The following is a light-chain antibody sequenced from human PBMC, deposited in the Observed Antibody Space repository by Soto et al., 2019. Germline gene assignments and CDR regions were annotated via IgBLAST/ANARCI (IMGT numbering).Light chain of an antibody. CDR2: GAS. Sequence: EIVLRQSPGTLSLSPGERATLSCRASQSLTNNYFAWYRQKPGRALRLLIDGASTRATGIPDRFSGSGSGTDFTLTISRLEPEDVAVYYCQQYEAVVTFGQGTKVDI. V-gene: IGKV3-20*01. J-gene: IGKJ1*01. CDR1: QSLTNNY. CDR3: QQYEAVVT.